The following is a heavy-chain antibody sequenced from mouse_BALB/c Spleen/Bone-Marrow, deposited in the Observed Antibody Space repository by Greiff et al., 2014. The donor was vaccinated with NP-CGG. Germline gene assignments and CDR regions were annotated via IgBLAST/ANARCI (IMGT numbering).Heavy chain of an antibody. CDR1: GFNIKDTY. J-gene: IGHJ3*01. CDR3: AIGQGISLGSPY. CDR2: IDPANGNT. V-gene: IGHV14-3*02. D-gene: IGHD3-3*01. Sequence: EVQLQQSGAELVKPGASVKLSCTASGFNIKDTYILWVKQRPEQGLEWIGRIDPANGNTKYGPKFQGKATITADTSSNTAYLQLSSLTSEDTAVYSCAIGQGISLGSPYCGPGPLVTVSA.